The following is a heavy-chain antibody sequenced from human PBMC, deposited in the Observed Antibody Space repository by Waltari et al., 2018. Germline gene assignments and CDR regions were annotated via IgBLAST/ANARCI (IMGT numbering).Heavy chain of an antibody. V-gene: IGHV3-53*01. CDR2: VYSGGTT. CDR3: ARDPLYYFDS. Sequence: EVQLVESGGGLVQPGGSLSLSCAASALPVSSSCMPGVRQAPGKGLEWVSLVYSGGTTYYAGSLEGRFTISRDISTNTVYLQMNSLTAEDTAVYYCARDPLYYFDSWGQGALVTVSS. J-gene: IGHJ4*02. CDR1: ALPVSSSC.